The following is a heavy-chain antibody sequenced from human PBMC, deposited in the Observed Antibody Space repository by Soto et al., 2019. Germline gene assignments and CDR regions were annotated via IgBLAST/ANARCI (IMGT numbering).Heavy chain of an antibody. CDR1: GFTFSSYG. Sequence: GGSLRLSCAASGFTFSSYGMHWVRQAPGKGLEWVAVISYDGSNKYYADSVKGRFTISRDNSKNTLYLQMNSLRAEDTAVYYCAQEGYSYGWGRDYYYYYGMDVWGQGTTVTVSS. CDR3: AQEGYSYGWGRDYYYYYGMDV. J-gene: IGHJ6*02. CDR2: ISYDGSNK. V-gene: IGHV3-30*18. D-gene: IGHD5-18*01.